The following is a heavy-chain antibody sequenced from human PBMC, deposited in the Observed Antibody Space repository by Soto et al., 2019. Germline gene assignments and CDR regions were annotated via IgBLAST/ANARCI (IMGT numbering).Heavy chain of an antibody. CDR2: ISYDGSNK. CDR1: GFTFSSYA. CDR3: ARLFEIQLWTYFDY. J-gene: IGHJ4*02. Sequence: GGSLRLSCAASGFTFSSYAMHWVRQAPGKGLEWVAVISYDGSNKYYADSVKGRFTISRDNSKNTLYLQMNSLRAEDTAVYYCARLFEIQLWTYFDYWGQGTLVTVSS. V-gene: IGHV3-30-3*01. D-gene: IGHD5-18*01.